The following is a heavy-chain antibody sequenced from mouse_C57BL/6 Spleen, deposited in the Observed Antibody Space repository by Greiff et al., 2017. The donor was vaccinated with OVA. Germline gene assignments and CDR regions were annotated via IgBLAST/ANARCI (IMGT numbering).Heavy chain of an antibody. D-gene: IGHD2-4*01. CDR3: ARKGGYYDAYAMDY. CDR1: GYTFTSYW. CDR2: IDPSDSYT. V-gene: IGHV1-59*01. J-gene: IGHJ4*01. Sequence: QVQLQQPGAELVRPGTSVKLSCKASGYTFTSYWMHWVKQRPGQGLEWIGVIDPSDSYTNYNQKFKGKATLTVDTSSSTAYMQLSSLTSEDSAVYYCARKGGYYDAYAMDYWGQGTSVTVSS.